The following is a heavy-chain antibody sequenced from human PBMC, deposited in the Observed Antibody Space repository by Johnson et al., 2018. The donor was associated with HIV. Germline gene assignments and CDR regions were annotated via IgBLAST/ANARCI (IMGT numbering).Heavy chain of an antibody. CDR3: AKCIWGSSLIDAFDV. V-gene: IGHV3-30*18. CDR1: GFTFSSYA. Sequence: QVQLVETGGGVVQPGRSLRLSCSASGFTFSSYAMHWVRQAPGKGLEWVAVMSYDGSTTYYADSVKGRFTISRDNSKNTLYLQMNSLRPEDTAVYYCAKCIWGSSLIDAFDVWGQGTMVTVSS. CDR2: MSYDGSTT. J-gene: IGHJ3*01. D-gene: IGHD6-13*01.